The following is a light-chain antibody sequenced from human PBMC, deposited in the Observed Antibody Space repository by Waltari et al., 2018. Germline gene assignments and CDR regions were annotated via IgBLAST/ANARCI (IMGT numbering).Light chain of an antibody. J-gene: IGKJ4*01. CDR2: GAS. CDR1: QSVANY. V-gene: IGKV3-11*01. CDR3: QRYSNSPLT. Sequence: VILTQSPATLSLSPCERATLSCRASQSVANYLAWYQQKPGQAPRLLIYGASSRATGIPDRFSGTGSGTEFTLTISSLEPEDFAVYFCQRYSNSPLTFGGGTKVEIK.